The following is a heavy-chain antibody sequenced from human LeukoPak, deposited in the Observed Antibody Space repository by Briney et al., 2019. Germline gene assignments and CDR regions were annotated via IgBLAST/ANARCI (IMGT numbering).Heavy chain of an antibody. J-gene: IGHJ4*02. CDR3: AKTTLIVVVPAAGNPFDY. CDR2: ISGSGGST. Sequence: GGSLRLSCAASGFTFSSYAMSWVRQAPGKGLEWVSAISGSGGSTYYADSVKGRFTISRDNSKNTLYLQMNSLRAEDTAVYYCAKTTLIVVVPAAGNPFDYWGQGTLVTVSS. D-gene: IGHD2-2*01. V-gene: IGHV3-23*01. CDR1: GFTFSSYA.